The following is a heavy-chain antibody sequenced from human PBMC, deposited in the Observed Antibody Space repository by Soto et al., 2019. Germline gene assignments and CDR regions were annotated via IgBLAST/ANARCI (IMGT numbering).Heavy chain of an antibody. D-gene: IGHD3-9*01. Sequence: PSETLSLTCTVSGGSISSDSYYWGWIRQSPEKGLEWIASISYSGSTYYNPSLKSRVTISVDTSKNQFSLKLSSVTAADTAVYYCARHYYDILTGYGALDYWGQGTLVTVS. V-gene: IGHV4-39*01. CDR2: ISYSGST. CDR3: ARHYYDILTGYGALDY. CDR1: GGSISSDSYY. J-gene: IGHJ4*02.